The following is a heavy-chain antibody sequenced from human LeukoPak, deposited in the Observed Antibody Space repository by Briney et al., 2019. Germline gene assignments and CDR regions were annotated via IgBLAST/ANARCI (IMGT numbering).Heavy chain of an antibody. V-gene: IGHV3-21*01. CDR3: ARALYDSSGYYFDY. D-gene: IGHD3-22*01. CDR2: ISGSSIYI. J-gene: IGHJ4*02. Sequence: GGSLRLSCAASGFTFSNAWMSWARQAPGKGLEWVSSISGSSIYINYADSVKGRFTISSDNAKNSLYLQMNSLRAEDTAVYYCARALYDSSGYYFDYWGQGTLVTVSS. CDR1: GFTFSNAW.